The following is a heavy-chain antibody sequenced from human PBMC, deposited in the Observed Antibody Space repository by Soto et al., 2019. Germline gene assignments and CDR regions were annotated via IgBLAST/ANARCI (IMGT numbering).Heavy chain of an antibody. Sequence: GGSLRLSCAASGFTFSSYSMNWVRQAPGKGLEWVSSISSSSSYIYYADSVKGRFTISRDNAKNSLYLQMNSLRAEDTAVYYCAVYDFWSGYSKSQPYYFDYWGQGTLVTVSS. V-gene: IGHV3-21*01. CDR3: AVYDFWSGYSKSQPYYFDY. CDR1: GFTFSSYS. J-gene: IGHJ4*02. CDR2: ISSSSSYI. D-gene: IGHD3-3*01.